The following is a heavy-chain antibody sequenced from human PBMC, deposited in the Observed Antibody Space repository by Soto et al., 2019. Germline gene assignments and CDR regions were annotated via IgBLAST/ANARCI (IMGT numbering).Heavy chain of an antibody. D-gene: IGHD1-26*01. CDR1: GGSINSGGYY. V-gene: IGHV4-31*03. Sequence: TLSLTCTVSGGSINSGGYYWSWIRQHPGKGLEWIGYIYYSGSTYYNPSLKSRVTISVDTSKNQFSLKLSSVTAADTAVYYCGRAELGRATDYWGQGTLVTVSS. J-gene: IGHJ4*02. CDR2: IYYSGST. CDR3: GRAELGRATDY.